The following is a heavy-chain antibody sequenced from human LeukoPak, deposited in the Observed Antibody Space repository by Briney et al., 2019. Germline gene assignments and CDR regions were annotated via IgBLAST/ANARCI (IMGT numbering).Heavy chain of an antibody. CDR1: GFTFSSYS. Sequence: GGSLRLSCAASGFTFSSYSMNWVRQAPGKGLEWVSSISSSSSYIYYADSVKGRFTISRDNAKNSLYLQMNSLRAEDTAVYYCARDVLGSRDYYYDSSGTGYWGQGTLVTVSS. J-gene: IGHJ4*02. CDR2: ISSSSSYI. V-gene: IGHV3-21*01. D-gene: IGHD3-22*01. CDR3: ARDVLGSRDYYYDSSGTGY.